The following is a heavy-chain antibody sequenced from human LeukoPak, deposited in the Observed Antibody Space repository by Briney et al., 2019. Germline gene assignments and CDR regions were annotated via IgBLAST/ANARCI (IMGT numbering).Heavy chain of an antibody. V-gene: IGHV3-30*02. J-gene: IGHJ6*03. CDR1: GFTFSSYG. D-gene: IGHD1/OR15-1a*01. Sequence: GGSLRLSCAASGFTFSSYGMHWVRQAPGKGLEWVAFIRYDGSNKYYADSVKGRFTISRDNSGNTLYLQMNSLRAEDTAVYYCAKDESGTTNNYYYYYYMDVWGKGTTVTISS. CDR3: AKDESGTTNNYYYYYYMDV. CDR2: IRYDGSNK.